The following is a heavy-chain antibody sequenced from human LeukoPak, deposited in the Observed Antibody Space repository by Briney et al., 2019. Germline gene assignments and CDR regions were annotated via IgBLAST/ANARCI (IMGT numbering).Heavy chain of an antibody. CDR1: GFTVSSNY. J-gene: IGHJ3*02. CDR2: IYSGGGT. Sequence: GGSLRLSCAASGFTVSSNYMSWVRQAPGKGLEWVSVIYSGGGTYYADSVKGRFTISRDNSKNTLYLQMNSLRAEDTAVYYCAREGGYGDYVYAFDIWGQGTMVTVSS. CDR3: AREGGYGDYVYAFDI. V-gene: IGHV3-53*01. D-gene: IGHD4-17*01.